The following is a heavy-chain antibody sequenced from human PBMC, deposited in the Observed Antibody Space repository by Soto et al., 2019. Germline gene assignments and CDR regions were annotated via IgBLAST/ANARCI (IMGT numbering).Heavy chain of an antibody. D-gene: IGHD3-10*01. V-gene: IGHV4-39*01. CDR3: ARLSSRGVIIY. CDR1: GGSISSSSYY. Sequence: KPSETLSLTCTVSGGSISSSSYYWGWIRQPPGKGLEWIGSIYYSGSTYYNPSLKSRVTISVDTSKNQFSLKLSSVTAADTAVYYCARLSSRGVIIYWGQGTLVTVSS. CDR2: IYYSGST. J-gene: IGHJ4*02.